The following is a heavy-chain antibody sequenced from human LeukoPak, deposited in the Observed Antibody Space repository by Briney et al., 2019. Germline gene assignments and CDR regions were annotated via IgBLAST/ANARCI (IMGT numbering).Heavy chain of an antibody. CDR2: ISGSGGST. D-gene: IGHD3-22*01. Sequence: GGSLRLSCAASGFTFSSYAMSWVRQAPGKGLEWVSAISGSGGSTYYADSVKGRFTISRDNSKNTLYLQMNSLRAEDTAVYYCANYYYDSSGYYYVAHYYYYGMDAWGQGTTVTVSS. CDR3: ANYYYDSSGYYYVAHYYYYGMDA. V-gene: IGHV3-23*01. CDR1: GFTFSSYA. J-gene: IGHJ6*02.